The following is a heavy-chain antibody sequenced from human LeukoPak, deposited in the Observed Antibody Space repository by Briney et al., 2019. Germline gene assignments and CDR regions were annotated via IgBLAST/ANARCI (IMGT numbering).Heavy chain of an antibody. D-gene: IGHD2-2*02. Sequence: GGSLRLSCAASGFTFSSYWMSWVRQAPGKGLEWVANIKQDGSEKYYVDSVKGRFTISRDNAKNSLYLQMNSLRAEDMAVYYCAREHIVVVPAARPDYYYYGMDVWGQGTTVTVSS. CDR2: IKQDGSEK. J-gene: IGHJ6*02. CDR3: AREHIVVVPAARPDYYYYGMDV. V-gene: IGHV3-7*01. CDR1: GFTFSSYW.